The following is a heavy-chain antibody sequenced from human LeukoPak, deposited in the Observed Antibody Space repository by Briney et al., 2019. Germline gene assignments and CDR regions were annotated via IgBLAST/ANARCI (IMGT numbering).Heavy chain of an antibody. CDR3: ARDTGPYCSGTSCYALDY. V-gene: IGHV1-69*13. CDR1: GGTFSSYA. Sequence: ASVKVSCKASGGTFSSYAISWVRQAPGRGLEWMGGIIPIFGTANYAQKFQGRVTITADESTSTAYMELSSLRSEDTAVYYCARDTGPYCSGTSCYALDYWGQGTLVTVSS. D-gene: IGHD2-2*01. CDR2: IIPIFGTA. J-gene: IGHJ4*02.